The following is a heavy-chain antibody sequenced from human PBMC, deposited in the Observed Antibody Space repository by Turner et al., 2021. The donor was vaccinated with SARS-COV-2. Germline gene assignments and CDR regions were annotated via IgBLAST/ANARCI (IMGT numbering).Heavy chain of an antibody. CDR1: VYTFTGYY. V-gene: IGHV1-2*02. CDR2: INPNSGGT. CDR3: ARSRYTDGSYYYYGMDV. Sequence: QVQLVQSGAEVKKPGASVKVSCKASVYTFTGYYMHWVRQAPGQGLEWMGWINPNSGGTNYAQKFQGRVTMTWDTSISTAYMELSRLRSDDTAVYYWARSRYTDGSYYYYGMDVWGQGTTVTVSS. D-gene: IGHD5-18*01. J-gene: IGHJ6*02.